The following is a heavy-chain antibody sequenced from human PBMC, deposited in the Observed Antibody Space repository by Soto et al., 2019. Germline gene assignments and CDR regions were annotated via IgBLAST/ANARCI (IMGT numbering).Heavy chain of an antibody. J-gene: IGHJ4*02. CDR3: AHRPRGYAYYFDY. V-gene: IGHV2-5*02. CDR2: IFWDDDK. D-gene: IGHD5-12*01. CDR1: GFSLSTRGVG. Sequence: QITLKESGPTLVKPTQTLTLTCTFSGFSLSTRGVGVAWIRQPPGKALEWLALIFWDDDKWYSPSLKRGLTITEDTSKNQVVLTMTNMDPVHTAIYSCAHRPRGYAYYFDYWGQGTLVTVSS.